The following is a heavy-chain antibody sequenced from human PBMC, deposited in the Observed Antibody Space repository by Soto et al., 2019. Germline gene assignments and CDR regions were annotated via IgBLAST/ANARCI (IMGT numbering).Heavy chain of an antibody. D-gene: IGHD4-17*01. Sequence: ASVKVSCKVSRYTLTELSMHWVRQAPGKGLEWMGGFDPEDGETIYAQKFQGRVTMTEDTSTDTAYMELSSLRSEDTAVYYCATDSTVRGDFDYWGQGTLVTVSS. CDR3: ATDSTVRGDFDY. CDR2: FDPEDGET. CDR1: RYTLTELS. V-gene: IGHV1-24*01. J-gene: IGHJ4*02.